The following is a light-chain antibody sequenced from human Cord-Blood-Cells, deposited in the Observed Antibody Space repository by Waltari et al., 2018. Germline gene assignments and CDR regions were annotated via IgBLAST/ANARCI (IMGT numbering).Light chain of an antibody. CDR2: DVS. V-gene: IGLV2-14*01. J-gene: IGLJ3*02. Sequence: QSALTQPASVSGSPGQSITISCTGTSSDVGGYTYSPWYQQHPGKAPKLMIYDVSKRPSGVSNRFSGSKSGNTASLTISGLQVEDEADYYCSSYTSSSNWVFGGGTKLTVL. CDR1: SSDVGGYTY. CDR3: SSYTSSSNWV.